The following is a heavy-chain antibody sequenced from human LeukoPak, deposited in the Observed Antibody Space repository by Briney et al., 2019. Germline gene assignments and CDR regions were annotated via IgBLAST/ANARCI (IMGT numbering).Heavy chain of an antibody. Sequence: PGGSLRLSCAASGFTFSSYWMSWVRQAPGKGLEWVANIKQDGSEKYYVDSVKGRFTISRDNAKNSLYLQMNSLRAEDTAVYYCARCVYDFWSGYYVDYWGQGTLVTVSS. J-gene: IGHJ4*02. CDR1: GFTFSSYW. CDR3: ARCVYDFWSGYYVDY. D-gene: IGHD3-3*01. CDR2: IKQDGSEK. V-gene: IGHV3-7*01.